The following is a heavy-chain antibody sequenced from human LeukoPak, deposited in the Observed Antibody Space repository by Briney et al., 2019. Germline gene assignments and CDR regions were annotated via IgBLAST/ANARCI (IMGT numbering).Heavy chain of an antibody. CDR3: ARDPPGAHFDY. Sequence: GGSLRLSCTASGFTFSSYSMNWVRQAPGKGLEWVSYISSSSSNIFYADSFKGRFTISGDNAQNSLYLQVNSLRVEDTAVYYCARDPPGAHFDYWGQGTLVTVCS. D-gene: IGHD7-27*01. CDR2: ISSSSSNI. V-gene: IGHV3-21*01. CDR1: GFTFSSYS. J-gene: IGHJ4*02.